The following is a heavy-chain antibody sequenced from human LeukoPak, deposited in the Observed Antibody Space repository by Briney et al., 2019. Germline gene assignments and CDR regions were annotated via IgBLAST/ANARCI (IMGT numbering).Heavy chain of an antibody. CDR2: ISGSGGST. CDR1: GFTFSSYA. V-gene: IGHV3-23*01. J-gene: IGHJ4*02. D-gene: IGHD2-15*01. Sequence: GGSLRLSCAASGFTFSSYAMSWVRQAPGKGLEWVSAISGSGGSTYYADSVKGRFTISRDNSKNTLYLQMNSLRAEDTAVYYCAKSTYCSGGSCYPTFDYWGQGTLVTVSS. CDR3: AKSTYCSGGSCYPTFDY.